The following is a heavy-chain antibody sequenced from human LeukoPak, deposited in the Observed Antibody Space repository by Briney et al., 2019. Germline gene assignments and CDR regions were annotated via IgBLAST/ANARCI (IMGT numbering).Heavy chain of an antibody. CDR3: ARNFYCGGDCAISYFDY. D-gene: IGHD2-21*02. V-gene: IGHV3-48*01. CDR2: ISSSSNKV. Sequence: GGSLRLSCAASGFAISDYSMNWVRQVRGQGLERVSYISSSSNKVYYADSVKGRFTISRDSAKNSLFLQMNSLRADDTAVYYCARNFYCGGDCAISYFDYWGQGTLVTVSS. J-gene: IGHJ4*02. CDR1: GFAISDYS.